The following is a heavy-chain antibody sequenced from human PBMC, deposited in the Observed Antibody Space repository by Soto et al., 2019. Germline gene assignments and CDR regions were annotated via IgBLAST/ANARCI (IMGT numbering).Heavy chain of an antibody. D-gene: IGHD4-17*01. CDR2: INHSGST. CDR3: ARGRRRGNFDY. Sequence: SETLSLTCAVYGGCFSGYYWSWIRQPPGKGLEWIGEINHSGSTNYNPSLKSRVTISVDTSKNQFSLKLSSVTAADTAVYYCARGRRRGNFDYWGQGTLVTVSS. J-gene: IGHJ4*02. V-gene: IGHV4-34*01. CDR1: GGCFSGYY.